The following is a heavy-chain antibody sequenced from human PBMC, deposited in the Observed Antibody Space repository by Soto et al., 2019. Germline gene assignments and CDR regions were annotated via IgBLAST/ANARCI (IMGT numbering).Heavy chain of an antibody. CDR2: IIPIFGTA. D-gene: IGHD2-2*01. V-gene: IGHV1-69*13. Sequence: ASVKVSCKASGGTFSSYAISWVRQAPGQGLEWMGGIIPIFGTANYAQKFQGRVTITADESTSTAYMELSSLRSEDTAGYYCARGSPPRYCSSTSCYVKGSGIVYYGMDVWGQGTTVTVSS. CDR1: GGTFSSYA. CDR3: ARGSPPRYCSSTSCYVKGSGIVYYGMDV. J-gene: IGHJ6*02.